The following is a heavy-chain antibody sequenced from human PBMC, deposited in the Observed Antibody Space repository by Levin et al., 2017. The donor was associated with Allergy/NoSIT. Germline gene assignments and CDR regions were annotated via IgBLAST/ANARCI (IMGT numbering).Heavy chain of an antibody. D-gene: IGHD3-22*01. CDR2: IRSKANNYAT. V-gene: IGHV3-73*01. CDR3: TRPQGDSSASGIDY. CDR1: GFSFSGSA. Sequence: QSSETLSLTCAASGFSFSGSAIHWVRQASGKGLEWVGRIRSKANNYATSYAASVKGRFTISRDDSKNTAYLQMNSLKTEDTAVYYCTRPQGDSSASGIDYWGQGTLVTVSS. J-gene: IGHJ4*02.